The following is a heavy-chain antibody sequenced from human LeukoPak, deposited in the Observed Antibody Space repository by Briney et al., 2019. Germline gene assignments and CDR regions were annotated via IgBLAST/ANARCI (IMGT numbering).Heavy chain of an antibody. J-gene: IGHJ6*02. CDR2: IYYSGST. Sequence: SETLSLTCTVSGGSISSYYWSWIRQPPGKGLEWIGYIYYSGSTNYNPSLKSRVTMSVDTSKNQFSLKLSSVTAADTAVYYCASLSGYSYVRGGSRKYYYGMDVWGQGTTVTVSS. D-gene: IGHD5-18*01. CDR1: GGSISSYY. CDR3: ASLSGYSYVRGGSRKYYYGMDV. V-gene: IGHV4-59*01.